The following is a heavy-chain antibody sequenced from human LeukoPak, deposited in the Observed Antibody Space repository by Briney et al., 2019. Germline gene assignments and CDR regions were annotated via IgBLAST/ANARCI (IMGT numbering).Heavy chain of an antibody. CDR1: GGSISSGDYY. J-gene: IGHJ6*03. CDR3: ARDRRLGLSSPNYYYYMDV. V-gene: IGHV4-30-4*08. D-gene: IGHD3-16*01. CDR2: IYYSGST. Sequence: SQTLSLTCTVSGGSISSGDYYWCWIRQPPGKGLEWIGYIYYSGSTYYNPSLKSRVTISVDTSKNQFSLKLSSVTAADTAVYYCARDRRLGLSSPNYYYYMDVWGKGTTVTVSS.